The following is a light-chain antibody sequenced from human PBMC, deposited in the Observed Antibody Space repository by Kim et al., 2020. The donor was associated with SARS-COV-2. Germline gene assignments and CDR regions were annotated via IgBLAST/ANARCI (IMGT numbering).Light chain of an antibody. CDR2: EDN. CDR3: QSYDSSNLVV. CDR1: SGSIASNN. J-gene: IGLJ2*01. Sequence: KTVTNARTPSSGSIASNNVEWYQQRPGRSPTAVVYEDNQRPSGGPDRFSGSIDSSSNSASPTSAGLKTEDEADYYCQSYDSSNLVVFGGGTKLTVL. V-gene: IGLV6-57*01.